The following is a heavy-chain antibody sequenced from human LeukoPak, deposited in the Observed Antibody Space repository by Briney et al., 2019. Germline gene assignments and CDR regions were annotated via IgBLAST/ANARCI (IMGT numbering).Heavy chain of an antibody. CDR3: ASPYNSRWYELCY. CDR1: GFTFSTYN. D-gene: IGHD6-13*01. J-gene: IGHJ4*02. CDR2: ISSSSSTI. Sequence: QPGGSLRLSCAASGFTFSTYNMNWVRQAPGKGLEWVSYISSSSSTIYYADSVKGRFTISRDNAKNSLYLQMNSLRAEDTAVYYCASPYNSRWYELCYWGQGTLVTVSS. V-gene: IGHV3-48*01.